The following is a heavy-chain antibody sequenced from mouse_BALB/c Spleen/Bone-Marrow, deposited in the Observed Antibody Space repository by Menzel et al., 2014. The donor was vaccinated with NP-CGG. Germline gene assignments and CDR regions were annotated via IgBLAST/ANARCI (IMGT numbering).Heavy chain of an antibody. J-gene: IGHJ3*01. CDR2: INPSTGYT. V-gene: IGHV1-7*01. Sequence: VKLVESGAELAKPGASVKMSCKASGYTFTSYWMHWVKQRPGQGLEWIGYINPSTGYTDYNQKFKDKATLTADKSSSTAYMQLSSLTSEDSAVYYCARVYYGYSFAYWGQGTLVTVSA. CDR3: ARVYYGYSFAY. CDR1: GYTFTSYW. D-gene: IGHD1-2*01.